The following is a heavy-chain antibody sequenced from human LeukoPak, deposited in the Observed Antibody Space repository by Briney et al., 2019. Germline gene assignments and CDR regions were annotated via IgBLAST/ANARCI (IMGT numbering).Heavy chain of an antibody. J-gene: IGHJ5*02. D-gene: IGHD6-19*01. CDR3: ARDSSYSSGWPLYWFDX. V-gene: IGHV1-46*01. CDR2: INPSGGST. CDR1: GYTFTSYY. Sequence: ASVKVSCKASGYTFTSYYMHWVRQAPGQGLEWMGIINPSGGSTSYAQKFQGRVTMTRDTSTSTVYMELSSLRSEDTAVYYCARDSSYSSGWPLYWFDXWXQGTLVTVSS.